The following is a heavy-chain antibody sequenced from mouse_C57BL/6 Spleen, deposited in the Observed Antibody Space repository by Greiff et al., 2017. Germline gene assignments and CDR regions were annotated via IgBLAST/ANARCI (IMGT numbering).Heavy chain of an antibody. D-gene: IGHD2-4*01. Sequence: ESGPGLVKPSQSLSLTCSVTGYSITSGYYWNWIRQFPGNKLEWMGYISYDGSNNYNPSLKNRISITRDTSKNQFFLKLNSVTTEDTATYYWARDGGLRRKSAWFAYWGQGTLVTVSA. CDR1: GYSITSGYY. J-gene: IGHJ3*01. CDR3: ARDGGLRRKSAWFAY. CDR2: ISYDGSN. V-gene: IGHV3-6*01.